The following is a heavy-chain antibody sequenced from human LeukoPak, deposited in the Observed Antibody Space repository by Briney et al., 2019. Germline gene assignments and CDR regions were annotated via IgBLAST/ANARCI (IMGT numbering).Heavy chain of an antibody. V-gene: IGHV4-59*01. CDR3: ARDLKSRTEGTYVFDI. CDR2: IYYSGST. CDR1: GGSISSYY. D-gene: IGHD1-14*01. J-gene: IGHJ3*02. Sequence: PSETLSLTCTVSGGSISSYYWSWIRQPPGKGLEWIGYIYYSGSTNYNPSLKSRVTISVDTSKNQFSLKLSSVTAADTAVYYCARDLKSRTEGTYVFDIWGQGTKVTVSS.